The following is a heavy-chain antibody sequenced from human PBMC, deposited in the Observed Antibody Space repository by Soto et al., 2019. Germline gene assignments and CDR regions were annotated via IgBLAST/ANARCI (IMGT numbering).Heavy chain of an antibody. CDR1: GGSISSSSYY. D-gene: IGHD6-6*01. CDR3: ARLESSSPGTGRNWFDP. CDR2: IYYSGST. Sequence: SETLSLTCTVSGGSISSSSYYWGWIRQPPGKGLEWIGSIYYSGSTYYNPSLKSRVTISVDTSKNQFSLKLSSVTAADTAVYYCARLESSSPGTGRNWFDPWGQGTLVTVSS. V-gene: IGHV4-39*01. J-gene: IGHJ5*02.